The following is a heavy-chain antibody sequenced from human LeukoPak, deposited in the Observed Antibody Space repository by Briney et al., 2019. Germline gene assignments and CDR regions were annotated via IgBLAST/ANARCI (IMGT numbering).Heavy chain of an antibody. D-gene: IGHD5-12*01. V-gene: IGHV3-23*01. CDR2: ISGSGGST. CDR3: ARSTDWRGSPHFDY. Sequence: GGSLRLSCAASGFTFSSYAMSWVRQAPGKGLEWVSAISGSGGSTYYADSVKGRFTISRDNSKNTLYLQMNSLRAEDTAVYYCARSTDWRGSPHFDYWGQGTLVTVSS. J-gene: IGHJ4*02. CDR1: GFTFSSYA.